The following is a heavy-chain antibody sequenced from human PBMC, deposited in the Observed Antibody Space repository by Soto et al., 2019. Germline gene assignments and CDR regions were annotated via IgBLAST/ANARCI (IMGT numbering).Heavy chain of an antibody. V-gene: IGHV3-7*03. D-gene: IGHD1-26*01. CDR3: AGGGGFGSYFGYFQH. CDR2: MNQDGSEK. J-gene: IGHJ1*01. CDR1: GFIFGTYW. Sequence: EVQLVESGGGSVQPGGSLRLSCAASGFIFGTYWMSWVRQAPGKGLEWVANMNQDGSEKYYVDSVKGRFTISRDNARNSLDLQMNNLRAEDTAVYYCAGGGGFGSYFGYFQHWGQGTLVTVSS.